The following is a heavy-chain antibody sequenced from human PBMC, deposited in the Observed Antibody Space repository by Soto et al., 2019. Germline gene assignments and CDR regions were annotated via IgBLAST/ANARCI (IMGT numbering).Heavy chain of an antibody. J-gene: IGHJ6*02. CDR3: ASDRSTCISVSNGAYYYYGMDV. Sequence: QVQLVESGGGVVQPGRSLRLSCAASGFTFSSYAMHWVRQAPGKGLEWVAVISYDGSNKYYADSVKGRFTISRDNSKNTLYLQMNRLRAEETAVDYCASDRSTCISVSNGAYYYYGMDVWGQGTTVTVSS. CDR2: ISYDGSNK. V-gene: IGHV3-30-3*01. CDR1: GFTFSSYA. D-gene: IGHD6-19*01.